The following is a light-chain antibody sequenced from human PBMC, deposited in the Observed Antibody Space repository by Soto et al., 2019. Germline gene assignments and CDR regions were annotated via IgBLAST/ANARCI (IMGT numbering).Light chain of an antibody. Sequence: QSVLTQPASVSGSPGQSITISCTGTSSDVGCYNYVSWYQQHPGKAPKVMIYDVSKRPSGISNRFSGSKSGNTASLTISGLQVEDEADYYCSSYTSGSTRVVFGGGTKLTVL. CDR1: SSDVGCYNY. CDR2: DVS. CDR3: SSYTSGSTRVV. V-gene: IGLV2-14*03. J-gene: IGLJ2*01.